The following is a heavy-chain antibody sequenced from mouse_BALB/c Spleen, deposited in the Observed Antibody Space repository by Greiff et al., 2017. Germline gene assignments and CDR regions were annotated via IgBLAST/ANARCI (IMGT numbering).Heavy chain of an antibody. CDR1: GFAFSSYD. Sequence: DVMLVESGGGLVKPGGSLKLSCAASGFAFSSYDMSWVRQTPEKRLEWVAYISSGGGSTYYPDTVKGRFTISRDNAKNTLYLQMSSLKSEDTAMYYCARLYYYGSSFDYWGQGTTLTVSS. V-gene: IGHV5-12-1*01. CDR2: ISSGGGST. J-gene: IGHJ2*01. CDR3: ARLYYYGSSFDY. D-gene: IGHD1-1*01.